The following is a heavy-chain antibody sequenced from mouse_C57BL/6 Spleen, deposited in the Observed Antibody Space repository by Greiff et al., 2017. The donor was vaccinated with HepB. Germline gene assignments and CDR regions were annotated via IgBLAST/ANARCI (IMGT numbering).Heavy chain of an antibody. CDR2: IYPRSGNT. CDR1: GYTFTSYG. CDR3: ASEDYGSTLYYFDY. D-gene: IGHD1-1*01. J-gene: IGHJ2*01. V-gene: IGHV1-81*01. Sequence: QVQLKESGAELARPGASVKLSCKASGYTFTSYGISWVKQRTGQGLEWIGEIYPRSGNTYYNEKFKGKATLTADKSSSTAYMELRSLTSEDSAVYFCASEDYGSTLYYFDYWGQGTTLTVSS.